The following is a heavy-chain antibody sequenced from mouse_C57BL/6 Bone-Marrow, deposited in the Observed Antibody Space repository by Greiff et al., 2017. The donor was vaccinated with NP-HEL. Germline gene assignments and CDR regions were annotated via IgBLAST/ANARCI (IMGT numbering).Heavy chain of an antibody. V-gene: IGHV1-59*01. CDR2: IDPSDSYT. CDR1: GYTFTSYW. CDR3: DRRRNECDVFYAKGF. J-gene: IGHJ4*01. D-gene: IGHD6-1*01. Sequence: VQLQQPGAELVRPGTSVKLSCKASGYTFTSYWMHWVKQRPGQGLEWIGVIDPSDSYTNYDPKFKGKATLTVDTSSSTAYLQLSSLTSEHSAVNYCDRRRNECDVFYAKGFWGQGNSGPVFS.